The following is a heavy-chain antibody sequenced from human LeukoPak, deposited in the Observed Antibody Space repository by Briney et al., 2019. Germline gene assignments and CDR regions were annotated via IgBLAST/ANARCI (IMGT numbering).Heavy chain of an antibody. CDR1: GFTFSSYA. CDR3: ARDPGDGMVRESTFDY. CDR2: ISYDGSNK. Sequence: PGRSLRLSCAASGFTFSSYAMHWVRQAPGKGLEWVAVISYDGSNKYYADSVKGRFTISRDNSKNTLYLQMNSLRAEDTAVYYCARDPGDGMVRESTFDYWGQGTLVTVSS. J-gene: IGHJ4*02. D-gene: IGHD3-10*01. V-gene: IGHV3-30-3*01.